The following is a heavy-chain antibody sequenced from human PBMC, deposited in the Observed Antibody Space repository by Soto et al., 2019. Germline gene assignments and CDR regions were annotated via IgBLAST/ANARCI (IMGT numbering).Heavy chain of an antibody. CDR3: ATADDGLTGDPWNFDY. CDR2: IYPGDSDT. Sequence: PGDAQKISGERPVESVSSYWFGRDRQKPRKGLEWMGIIYPGDSDTRYSPSFQGQVTISADKSISTAYLQWSSLKASDTAMYYCATADDGLTGDPWNFDYWGQGTLVTVSS. J-gene: IGHJ4*02. V-gene: IGHV5-51*01. D-gene: IGHD7-27*01. CDR1: VESVSSYW.